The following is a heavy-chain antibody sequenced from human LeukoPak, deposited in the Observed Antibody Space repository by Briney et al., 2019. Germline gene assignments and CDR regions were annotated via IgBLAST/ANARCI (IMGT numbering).Heavy chain of an antibody. CDR2: TSASGSYI. J-gene: IGHJ4*02. CDR3: ASTLGYSKNYFDY. D-gene: IGHD6-13*01. Sequence: GGSLRLSCAASGFTFSSYSMHWVRQAPGKGLEWVSSTSASGSYIYYADSVKGRFTISRDNAKNSLYLQMNSLRAEDTAVYYCASTLGYSKNYFDYWGQGTLVTVSS. CDR1: GFTFSSYS. V-gene: IGHV3-21*01.